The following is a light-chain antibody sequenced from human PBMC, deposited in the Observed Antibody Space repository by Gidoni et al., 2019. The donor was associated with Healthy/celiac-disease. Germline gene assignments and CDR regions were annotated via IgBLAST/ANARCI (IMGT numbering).Light chain of an antibody. CDR3: QQYGSSPT. J-gene: IGKJ1*01. V-gene: IGKV3-20*01. Sequence: EIVLTQSPGTLSLSPGERATLSCRASQSVSSSYLAWYQQKPGQAHRLLIYGASSRATGIPDRVSGSGSGTDFTLTISRLEPEDFAVYYCQQYGSSPTFGQGTKVEIK. CDR2: GAS. CDR1: QSVSSSY.